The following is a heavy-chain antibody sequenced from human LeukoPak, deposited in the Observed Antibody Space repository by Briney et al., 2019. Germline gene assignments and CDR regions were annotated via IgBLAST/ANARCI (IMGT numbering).Heavy chain of an antibody. Sequence: SETLSLTCTVSGGSISSSSYYWVWIRQPPGKGLEWVGSIYYTGSTYYNPSLKSRVSIYLDTSKNQFSLKLSSVTAADTAVYYCARLVYHDFWSGYDAYFDYWGQGTLVTVSS. V-gene: IGHV4-39*01. D-gene: IGHD3-3*01. CDR3: ARLVYHDFWSGYDAYFDY. CDR2: IYYTGST. J-gene: IGHJ4*02. CDR1: GGSISSSSYY.